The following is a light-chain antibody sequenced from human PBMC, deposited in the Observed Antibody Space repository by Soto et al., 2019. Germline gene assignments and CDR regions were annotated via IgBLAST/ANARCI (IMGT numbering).Light chain of an antibody. CDR3: GAWDTSLSGGI. Sequence: QSVLTQPPSVSAAPGQKVTISCSGCSSNIGIDYVSWYQQLPGTAPKLLIYEDNKRPSGIPDRFSGSKSGTSATLDITGLQPGDEADYYCGAWDTSLSGGIFGGGTKLTVL. CDR2: EDN. CDR1: SSNIGIDY. V-gene: IGLV1-51*02. J-gene: IGLJ2*01.